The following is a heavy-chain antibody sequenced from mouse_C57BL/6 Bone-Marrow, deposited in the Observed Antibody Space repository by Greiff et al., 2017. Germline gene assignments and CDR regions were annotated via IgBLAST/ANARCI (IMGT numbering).Heavy chain of an antibody. CDR3: ARETTVVRYFDV. CDR2: INPSSGYT. Sequence: QVQLKQSGAELARPGASVKMSCKASGYTFTSYTMHWVKQRPGQGLEWIGYINPSSGYTKYNQKFKDKATLTADKSSSTAYMQLSSLTSEDSAVYYCARETTVVRYFDVWGTGTTVTVSS. V-gene: IGHV1-4*01. J-gene: IGHJ1*03. D-gene: IGHD1-1*01. CDR1: GYTFTSYT.